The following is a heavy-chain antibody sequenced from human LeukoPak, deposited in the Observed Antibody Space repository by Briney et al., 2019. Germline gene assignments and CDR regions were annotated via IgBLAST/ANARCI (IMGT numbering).Heavy chain of an antibody. J-gene: IGHJ4*02. D-gene: IGHD1-26*01. CDR1: GFMFDDYA. V-gene: IGHV3-9*01. Sequence: KPGGSLRLSCVASGFMFDDYAIHWVRQAPGKGLEWVSGVGWHGGSIGYADSVKGRFTISRDNSKNTLYLQMNSLRAEDTAVYCCARAPREAYFDYWGQGTLVTVSS. CDR3: ARAPREAYFDY. CDR2: VGWHGGSI.